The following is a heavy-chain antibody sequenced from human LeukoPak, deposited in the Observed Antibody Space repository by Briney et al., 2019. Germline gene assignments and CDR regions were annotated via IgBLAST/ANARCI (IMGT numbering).Heavy chain of an antibody. J-gene: IGHJ3*02. Sequence: SETLSLTCTVSGGSISSSSYYWGWIRQPPGKGLEWIGSIYYSGSTYYNPSLKSRVTISVDTSKNQFSLKLSSVTAADTAVYYCASEKSYYYDSSGYHAFDIWGQGTMVTVSS. CDR2: IYYSGST. CDR1: GGSISSSSYY. CDR3: ASEKSYYYDSSGYHAFDI. D-gene: IGHD3-22*01. V-gene: IGHV4-39*07.